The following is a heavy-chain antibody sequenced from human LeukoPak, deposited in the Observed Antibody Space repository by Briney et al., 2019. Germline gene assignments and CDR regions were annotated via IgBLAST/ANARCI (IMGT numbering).Heavy chain of an antibody. Sequence: GGSLRLSCAASGFTFSSSAMSWVRQVPGKGLEWVSGISASGGSTYYADSVRGRFTISRDNSKNTLYVQMNSLRDEDTAVYYCAKIPSPTYYDFWSGSPWFDPWGQGTLVTVSS. V-gene: IGHV3-23*01. CDR3: AKIPSPTYYDFWSGSPWFDP. CDR1: GFTFSSSA. CDR2: ISASGGST. J-gene: IGHJ5*02. D-gene: IGHD3-3*01.